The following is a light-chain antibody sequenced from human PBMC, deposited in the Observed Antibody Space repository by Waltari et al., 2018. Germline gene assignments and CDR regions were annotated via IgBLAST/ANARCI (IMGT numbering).Light chain of an antibody. J-gene: IGLJ3*02. CDR2: EVT. V-gene: IGLV2-23*02. CDR1: NSDVGRYNL. CDR3: FSYAGSRNWV. Sequence: QSALTQAASVSGSPGQSIPMSCTGTNSDVGRYNLVSWYQQNPGEAPKLMIFEVTKRPSGVSNRFSGSKSGNTASLTISGLQAEDEAHYYCFSYAGSRNWVFGGGTKLTVL.